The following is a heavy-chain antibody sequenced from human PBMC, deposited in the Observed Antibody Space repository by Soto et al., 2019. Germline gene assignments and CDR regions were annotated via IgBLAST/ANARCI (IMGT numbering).Heavy chain of an antibody. CDR2: INAGNGNT. V-gene: IGHV1-3*01. J-gene: IGHJ4*02. CDR3: ARDLAGIAVAGAFDY. D-gene: IGHD6-19*01. CDR1: GYTFTSYA. Sequence: QVQPVQSGAEVKKPGASVKVSCKASGYTFTSYAMHWVRQAPGQRLEWMGWINAGNGNTKYSQKFQGRVTITRDTSASTAYMELSSLRSEDTAVYYCARDLAGIAVAGAFDYWGQGTLVTVSS.